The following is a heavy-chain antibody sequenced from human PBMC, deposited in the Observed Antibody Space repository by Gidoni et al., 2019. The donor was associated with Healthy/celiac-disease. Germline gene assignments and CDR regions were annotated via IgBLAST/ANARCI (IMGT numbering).Heavy chain of an antibody. J-gene: IGHJ4*02. CDR3: ARATPYYYDSSGYYDY. D-gene: IGHD3-22*01. CDR2: IYSGGST. Sequence: EVQLVETGGGLIQPGGSLRLSCAASGFTVRRNYMSWVRQAPGKGLEWVSVIYSGGSTYYADSVKGRFTISRDNSKNTLYLQMNSLRAEDTAVYYCARATPYYYDSSGYYDYWGQGTLVTVSS. CDR1: GFTVRRNY. V-gene: IGHV3-53*02.